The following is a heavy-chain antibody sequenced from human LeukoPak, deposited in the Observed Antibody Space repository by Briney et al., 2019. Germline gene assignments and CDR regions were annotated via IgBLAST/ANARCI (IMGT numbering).Heavy chain of an antibody. CDR1: GYTFTGYY. D-gene: IGHD6-13*01. CDR2: INPNSGGS. CDR3: ARARGGSIAAKDY. V-gene: IGHV1-2*02. J-gene: IGHJ4*02. Sequence: ASVKGSCKASGYTFTGYYMHLVRQAPVQRLEWMGWINPNSGGSNYAQKFQGRVTMTRDTSIGTAYMELSRLRSDDTAVYYCARARGGSIAAKDYWGQGTLVTVSS.